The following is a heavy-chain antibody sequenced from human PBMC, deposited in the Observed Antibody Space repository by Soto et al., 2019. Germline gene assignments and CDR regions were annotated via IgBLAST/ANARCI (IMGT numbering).Heavy chain of an antibody. V-gene: IGHV3-23*01. CDR2: IGDSGAST. CDR1: GFSFSSFA. Sequence: GALRLSCEASGFSFSSFAMIWFRQATGKGLEWVSAIGDSGASTYYADSVKGRFTISRDNSRNTLYLQMNSLRAEDTAVYYCASIPKVQLEPNLVSDAFDIWGQGTTVTVSS. CDR3: ASIPKVQLEPNLVSDAFDI. J-gene: IGHJ3*02. D-gene: IGHD1-1*01.